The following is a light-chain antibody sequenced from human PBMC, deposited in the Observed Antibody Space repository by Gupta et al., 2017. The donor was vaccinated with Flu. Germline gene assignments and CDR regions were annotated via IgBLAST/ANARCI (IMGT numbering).Light chain of an antibody. Sequence: QSALTQPPSASGSPGQSVTISCTGTNSDVGGYNFVSWYQQHPGKAPKLMIYEVTKRPPGVPDRFSGSKSGNKASLTVSGLQAEDEADYYCSSYVGSNGFGFGTGTKVTVL. CDR3: SSYVGSNGFG. J-gene: IGLJ1*01. CDR1: NSDVGGYNF. V-gene: IGLV2-8*01. CDR2: EVT.